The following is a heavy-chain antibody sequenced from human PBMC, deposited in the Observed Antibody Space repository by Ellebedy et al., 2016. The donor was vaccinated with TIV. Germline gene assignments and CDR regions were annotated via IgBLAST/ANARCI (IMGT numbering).Heavy chain of an antibody. CDR2: ISGTAGGST. D-gene: IGHD3-3*01. J-gene: IGHJ4*02. CDR1: GFTLSNYW. CDR3: AFTYSDFGSGSYSDY. V-gene: IGHV3-23*01. Sequence: GESLKISCAASGFTLSNYWMNWVRQAPGKGLEWVSTISGTAGGSTYYADSVKGRFTISRDNSKKMLFLQMDSLRAEDTDIYYCAFTYSDFGSGSYSDYWGQGTLVTVSS.